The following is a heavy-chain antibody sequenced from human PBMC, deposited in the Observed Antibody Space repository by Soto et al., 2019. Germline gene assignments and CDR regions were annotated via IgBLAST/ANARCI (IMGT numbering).Heavy chain of an antibody. CDR2: IYYSGST. Sequence: SETLSLSCTVSGGSIRIGGYYWSWIRQHPGKGLEWIGYIYYSGSTYYNPSLKSRVTISRDTSKNQFSLNLSSVTAADTAVYYSARGDTSFVYYFAHRGQGAPVTVSS. V-gene: IGHV4-31*02. CDR3: ARGDTSFVYYFAH. J-gene: IGHJ4*02. D-gene: IGHD1-26*01. CDR1: GGSIRIGGYY.